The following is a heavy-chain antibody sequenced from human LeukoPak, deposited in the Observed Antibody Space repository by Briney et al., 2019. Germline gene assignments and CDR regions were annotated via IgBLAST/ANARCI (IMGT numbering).Heavy chain of an antibody. CDR1: GGSISSSTYY. J-gene: IGHJ3*02. Sequence: PSETLSLTCTVSGGSISSSTYYWGWIRQPPGKGLEWIGSFYYSGSTYYNPSLKSRVTISVDTSKNQFSLKLSSVTAADTAVYYCARQSGWADAFDIWGQGTMVTVSS. D-gene: IGHD6-19*01. CDR2: FYYSGST. CDR3: ARQSGWADAFDI. V-gene: IGHV4-39*07.